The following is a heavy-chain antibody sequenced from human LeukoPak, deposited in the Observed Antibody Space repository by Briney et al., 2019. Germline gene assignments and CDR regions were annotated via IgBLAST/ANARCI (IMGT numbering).Heavy chain of an antibody. V-gene: IGHV1-24*01. J-gene: IGHJ5*02. CDR3: ARDPYGSGSPTTFDP. D-gene: IGHD3-10*01. CDR2: FDPEDGET. CDR1: GYTLTELS. Sequence: ASVKVSCKVSGYTLTELSMHWVRQAPGKGLEWMGGFDPEDGETIYAQKFQGRVTMTEDTSTDTAYMELSSLRSEDTAVYYCARDPYGSGSPTTFDPWSQGTLVTVSS.